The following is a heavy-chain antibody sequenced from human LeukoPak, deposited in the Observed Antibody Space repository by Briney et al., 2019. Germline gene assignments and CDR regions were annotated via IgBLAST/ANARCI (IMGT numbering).Heavy chain of an antibody. CDR3: ARSHYYYDSSAYYPIN. J-gene: IGHJ4*02. D-gene: IGHD3-22*01. CDR1: GGSISSSSYY. CDR2: VYYSGST. Sequence: SETLSLTCTVSGGSISSSSYYWGWIRQPPGKGRGWIGSVYYSGSTYYNPSRKSGLTISVKTPKNPFSLKLRSVTAADTAVYYCARSHYYYDSSAYYPINWGQGTLVTVSS. V-gene: IGHV4-39*07.